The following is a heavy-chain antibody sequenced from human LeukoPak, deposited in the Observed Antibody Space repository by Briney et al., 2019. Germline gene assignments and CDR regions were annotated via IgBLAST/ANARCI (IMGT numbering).Heavy chain of an antibody. D-gene: IGHD4-17*01. Sequence: GGSLRLSCVASGFTFSNNAASWFRQAPGKGLEWVSTVGRGGGTTTYYADSVRGRFTISRDNSKNTLYLQMNSLRAEDTAGYYCAKDGGAIYGDYVIDYWGQGTLVTVSS. CDR1: GFTFSNNA. V-gene: IGHV3-23*01. J-gene: IGHJ4*02. CDR3: AKDGGAIYGDYVIDY. CDR2: VGRGGGTTT.